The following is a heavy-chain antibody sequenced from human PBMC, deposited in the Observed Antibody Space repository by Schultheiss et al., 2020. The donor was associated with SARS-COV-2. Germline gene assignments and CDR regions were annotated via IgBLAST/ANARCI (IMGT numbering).Heavy chain of an antibody. Sequence: GSLRLSCAASGFTFSSYAMSWVRQAPGKGLEWIGSIYYSGSTNYNPSLKSRVTISVDTSKNQFSLKLSSVTAADTAVYYCARGRWEGAFDIWGQGTMVTVSS. CDR2: IYYSGST. CDR3: ARGRWEGAFDI. D-gene: IGHD1-26*01. J-gene: IGHJ3*02. CDR1: GFTFSSYA. V-gene: IGHV4-59*01.